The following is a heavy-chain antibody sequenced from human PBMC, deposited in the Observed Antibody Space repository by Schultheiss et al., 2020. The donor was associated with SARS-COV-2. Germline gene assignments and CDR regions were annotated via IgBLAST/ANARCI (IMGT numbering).Heavy chain of an antibody. V-gene: IGHV4-61*01. Sequence: GSLRLSCTVSGGSVSSGSYYWSWIRQPPGKGLEWIGEINHSGSTNYNPSLKSRVTISVDTSKNQFSLKLSSVTAADTAVYYCAGLWFGELLENYWGQGTLVTVSS. J-gene: IGHJ4*02. CDR1: GGSVSSGSYY. D-gene: IGHD3-10*01. CDR3: AGLWFGELLENY. CDR2: INHSGST.